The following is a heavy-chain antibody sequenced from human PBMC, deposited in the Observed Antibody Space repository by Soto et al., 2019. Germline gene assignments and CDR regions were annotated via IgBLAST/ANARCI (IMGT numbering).Heavy chain of an antibody. CDR1: GGSISSYY. Sequence: SETLPLTCTVSGGSISSYYWSWIRQPPGKGLEWIGYIYYSGSTNYNPSLKSRVTISVDTSKNQFSLKLSSVTAADTAVYYCARCIAAAGFTRYNWFDPWGQGTLVTVSS. CDR3: ARCIAAAGFTRYNWFDP. V-gene: IGHV4-59*01. D-gene: IGHD6-13*01. CDR2: IYYSGST. J-gene: IGHJ5*02.